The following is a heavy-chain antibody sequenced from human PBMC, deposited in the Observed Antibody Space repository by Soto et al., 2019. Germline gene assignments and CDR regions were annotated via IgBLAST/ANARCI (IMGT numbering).Heavy chain of an antibody. V-gene: IGHV3-23*01. CDR3: AKVNCGRDCSFEN. CDR1: GFIFGSYD. J-gene: IGHJ4*02. Sequence: GSLRLSCEASGFIFGSYDMSWVRQAPGKGLEWVSDISGSGGVTHYADSVKGRFTISRDNSRNTVSLQMNSLRAEDTAVYFCAKVNCGRDCSFENWGQGTMVTVSS. CDR2: ISGSGGVT. D-gene: IGHD2-21*02.